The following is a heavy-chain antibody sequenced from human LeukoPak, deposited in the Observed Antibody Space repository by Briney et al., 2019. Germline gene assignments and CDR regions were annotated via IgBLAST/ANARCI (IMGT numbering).Heavy chain of an antibody. D-gene: IGHD6-13*01. CDR1: GGTFSIYA. CDR3: ARLIAAAGRFGAFDI. CDR2: IIPIFGTA. J-gene: IGHJ3*02. V-gene: IGHV1-69*13. Sequence: SVKVSCKASGGTFSIYAISWVRQAPGQGLEWMGGIIPIFGTANYAQKFQGRVTITADESTSTAYMELSSLRSEDTAVYYCARLIAAAGRFGAFDIWGQGTMVTVSS.